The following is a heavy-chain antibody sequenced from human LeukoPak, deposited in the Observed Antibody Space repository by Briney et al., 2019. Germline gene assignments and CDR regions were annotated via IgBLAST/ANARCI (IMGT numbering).Heavy chain of an antibody. D-gene: IGHD3-22*01. Sequence: PSETLSLTCTVSGGSISSYYWSWIRQPPGKGLEWVGYIYYSGSTNYNPSLKSRGTISVDTSKNQFSLQLSSVTAADTAVYYCARENYYDSSGSGRDAFDIWGQGTMVTVSS. V-gene: IGHV4-59*01. CDR1: GGSISSYY. CDR2: IYYSGST. CDR3: ARENYYDSSGSGRDAFDI. J-gene: IGHJ3*02.